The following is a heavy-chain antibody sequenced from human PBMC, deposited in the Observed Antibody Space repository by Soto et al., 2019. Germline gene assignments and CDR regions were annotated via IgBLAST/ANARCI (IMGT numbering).Heavy chain of an antibody. CDR1: GGSFRDHY. V-gene: IGHV4-59*11. J-gene: IGHJ6*02. Sequence: TSETLSLTCSVSGGSFRDHYWTWIRQPPGKGLEWIGYISYSGYTNYKPSLKSRLTMSVDMSKNQFSLKLNSLTAADTAVYYCARDRGVNYYDSSGTYGMDVWGQGTTVTVSS. D-gene: IGHD3-22*01. CDR2: ISYSGYT. CDR3: ARDRGVNYYDSSGTYGMDV.